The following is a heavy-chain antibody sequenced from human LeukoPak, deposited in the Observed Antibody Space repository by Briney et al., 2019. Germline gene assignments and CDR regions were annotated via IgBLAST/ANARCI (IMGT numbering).Heavy chain of an antibody. D-gene: IGHD3-3*01. CDR3: ARDQGPYLEWLPDY. Sequence: ASVKVSCKASGYTFTGYYMHWVRQAPGQGLEWMGWINPNSGGTSYAQKFQGRVTMTRDTSISTAYMELSRLRSDDTAVYYCARDQGPYLEWLPDYWGQGTLVTVSS. CDR2: INPNSGGT. CDR1: GYTFTGYY. V-gene: IGHV1-2*02. J-gene: IGHJ4*02.